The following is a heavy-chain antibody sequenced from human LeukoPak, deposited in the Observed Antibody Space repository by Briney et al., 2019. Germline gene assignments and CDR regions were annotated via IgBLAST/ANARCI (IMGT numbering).Heavy chain of an antibody. J-gene: IGHJ6*04. CDR2: ISAYNGNT. D-gene: IGHD3-10*01. V-gene: IGHV1-18*04. Sequence: ASVKVSCKASGYTFTSYGISWVRQAPGQGLEWMGWISAYNGNTNYAQKLQGRVTMTTDTSTSTAYMELRSLRSDDTAVYYCARDGEGVLWFGKGPYYGMDVWGKGTTVTVST. CDR3: ARDGEGVLWFGKGPYYGMDV. CDR1: GYTFTSYG.